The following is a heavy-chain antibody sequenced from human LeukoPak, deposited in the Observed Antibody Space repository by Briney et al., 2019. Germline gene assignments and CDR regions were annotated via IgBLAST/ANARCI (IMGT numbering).Heavy chain of an antibody. J-gene: IGHJ3*02. CDR2: IHPNTGGT. CDR3: ASEYKYDSSGANAFDT. Sequence: ASVKVSCKASGYTFTGHYIRWVRQAPGQGLEWMGWIHPNTGGTKYAQKFQGRVTMTRDTSSSTAYMELSSLRSADTAVYYCASEYKYDSSGANAFDTWGQGTMVTVSS. CDR1: GYTFTGHY. D-gene: IGHD3-22*01. V-gene: IGHV1-2*02.